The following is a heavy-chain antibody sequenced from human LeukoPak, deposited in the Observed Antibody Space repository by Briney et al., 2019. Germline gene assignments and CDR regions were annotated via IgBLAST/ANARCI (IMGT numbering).Heavy chain of an antibody. CDR2: ISYADGSYE. J-gene: IGHJ4*02. V-gene: IGHV3-30*01. Sequence: GGSLRLSCAASGFTFRSYALHWVRQAPGKGLEWVASISYADGSYEYYADSVNGRFTISRDISENTLYLQMNSLRAEDTAVYYCARDLKSGGYSQGSGGSFDSWGQGTLVTVSS. D-gene: IGHD5-18*01. CDR1: GFTFRSYA. CDR3: ARDLKSGGYSQGSGGSFDS.